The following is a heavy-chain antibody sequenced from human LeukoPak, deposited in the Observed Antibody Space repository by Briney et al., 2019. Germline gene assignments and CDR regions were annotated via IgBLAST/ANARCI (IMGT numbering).Heavy chain of an antibody. CDR2: IYSGGST. Sequence: AGGSLRLSCAASGFTVSSNYMSWVRQAPGKGLEWVSVIYSGGSTYYADSVKGRFTISRDNSKNTLYLQMNSLRAEDTAVYYCARAAEQWLLTFDYWGQGTLVTVS. V-gene: IGHV3-53*01. CDR1: GFTVSSNY. CDR3: ARAAEQWLLTFDY. D-gene: IGHD6-19*01. J-gene: IGHJ4*02.